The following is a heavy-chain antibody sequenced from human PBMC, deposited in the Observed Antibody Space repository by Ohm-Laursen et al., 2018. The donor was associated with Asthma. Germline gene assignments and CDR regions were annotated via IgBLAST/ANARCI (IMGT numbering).Heavy chain of an antibody. CDR3: AREREPGYSYGYYYGMDV. CDR1: GYTFTGYY. V-gene: IGHV1-18*04. CDR2: ISAYNGNT. J-gene: IGHJ6*02. Sequence: SSVKVSCKASGYTFTGYYMHWVRQAPGQGLEWMGWISAYNGNTNYAQKFQGRVTITADESTSTAYMELSSLRSEDTAVYYCAREREPGYSYGYYYGMDVWGQGTTVTVSS. D-gene: IGHD5-18*01.